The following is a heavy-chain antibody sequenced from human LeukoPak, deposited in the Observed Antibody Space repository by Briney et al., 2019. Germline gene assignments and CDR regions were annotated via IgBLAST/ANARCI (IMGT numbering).Heavy chain of an antibody. CDR2: IYSSGRT. Sequence: SQTLSLTCTVSGGSISSGPYYWSWIRQPAGKGLEWIGRIYSSGRTNYNPSLKSRVTISLDTSKNQFSLQLNSVTPEDTAVYYCASTGTTGSLDYWGQGTLVTVSS. CDR3: ASTGTTGSLDY. J-gene: IGHJ4*02. V-gene: IGHV4-61*02. CDR1: GGSISSGPYY. D-gene: IGHD1-7*01.